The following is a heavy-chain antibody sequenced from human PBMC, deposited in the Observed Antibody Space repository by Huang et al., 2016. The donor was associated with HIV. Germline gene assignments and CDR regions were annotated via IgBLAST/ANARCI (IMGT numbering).Heavy chain of an antibody. CDR2: VNHRVLS. CDR3: ARPRMTATSSDSTWSFFDS. J-gene: IGHJ4*02. D-gene: IGHD2-21*02. V-gene: IGHV4-34*02. CDR1: GGSLSDHY. Sequence: QVQLQQWGAGLLKPSGALSLKCAVYGGSLSDHYLTWIRLSPGKRLEWIGEVNHRVLSTYNPSLRSRVTMSVDMSKNQFSLNLTSLTAADTAVYYCARPRMTATSSDSTWSFFDSWGQGTLVIVSS.